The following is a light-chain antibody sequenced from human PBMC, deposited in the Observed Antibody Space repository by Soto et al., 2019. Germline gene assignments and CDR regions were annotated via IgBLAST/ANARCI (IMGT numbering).Light chain of an antibody. CDR1: SSDVGGYNY. Sequence: QSVLTQPASVSWSPGQSITISCTGTSSDVGGYNYVSWYQQHPGKAPKLMIYDVNNRPSGVSNRFSGPKSGNTASLTISGLQAEDEADYYCSSYTSSSPRVFGTGTKVTVL. J-gene: IGLJ1*01. CDR3: SSYTSSSPRV. CDR2: DVN. V-gene: IGLV2-14*01.